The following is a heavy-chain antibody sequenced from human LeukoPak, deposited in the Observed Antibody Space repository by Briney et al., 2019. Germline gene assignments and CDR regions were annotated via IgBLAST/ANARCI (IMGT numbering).Heavy chain of an antibody. D-gene: IGHD1-7*01. J-gene: IGHJ4*02. CDR1: GFTFSNYW. V-gene: IGHV3-74*01. CDR2: INPDGSTI. Sequence: GGFLRLSCAASGFTFSNYWVHWVRQAPGKGLVWVSRINPDGSTINYADSVKGRFTISRDNAKNTLYLQMNSLRAEDAAVYYCATAGNYRFDYWGQGTLVTVSS. CDR3: ATAGNYRFDY.